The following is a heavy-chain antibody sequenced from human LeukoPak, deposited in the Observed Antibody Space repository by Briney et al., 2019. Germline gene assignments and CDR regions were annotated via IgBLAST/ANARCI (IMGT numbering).Heavy chain of an antibody. CDR2: IRSKANSYAT. J-gene: IGHJ4*02. CDR1: GFTFSGSA. CDR3: TKALAPYYYFDY. V-gene: IGHV3-73*01. Sequence: PGGSLRLSCAASGFTFSGSAMHWVRQASGKGLEWVGRIRSKANSYATAYAASVKGRFTISRDDSKNTAYLQMNSLRAEDTAVYYCTKALAPYYYFDYWGQGTLVTVSS. D-gene: IGHD6-13*01.